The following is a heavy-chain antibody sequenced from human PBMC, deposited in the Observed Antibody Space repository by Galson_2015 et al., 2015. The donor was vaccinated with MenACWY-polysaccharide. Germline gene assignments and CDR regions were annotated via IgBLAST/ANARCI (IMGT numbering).Heavy chain of an antibody. D-gene: IGHD1-26*01. Sequence: SETLSLTCAVSDYSIRSGYFWGWIRQPPGKGLEWIASIFHSGTAYYNPSLKSRVTISADTSKNQFSLKLCSVTAADTAVYYCARVEKYSGSFYILYWGQGTLVTVSS. CDR1: DYSIRSGYF. CDR2: IFHSGTA. CDR3: ARVEKYSGSFYILY. J-gene: IGHJ4*02. V-gene: IGHV4-38-2*01.